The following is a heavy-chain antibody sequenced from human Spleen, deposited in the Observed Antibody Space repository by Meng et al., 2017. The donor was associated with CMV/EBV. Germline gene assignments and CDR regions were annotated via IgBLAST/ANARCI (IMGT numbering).Heavy chain of an antibody. CDR1: GGSISSSNW. J-gene: IGHJ4*02. D-gene: IGHD1-7*01. V-gene: IGHV4-4*02. Sequence: CAVSGGSISSSNWWSWVRQPPGKGLEWIGEIYHSGSTNYNPSLKSRVTISADKSKNQFSLKLSSVTAADTAVYYCASFLGNWNYDYWGQGTLVTVSS. CDR2: IYHSGST. CDR3: ASFLGNWNYDY.